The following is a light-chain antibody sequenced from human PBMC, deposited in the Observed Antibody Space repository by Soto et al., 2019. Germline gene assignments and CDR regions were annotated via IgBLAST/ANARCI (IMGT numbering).Light chain of an antibody. CDR2: GAS. Sequence: EIVLTQSPGTLSLSPGERATLSCRPSQSVNSAYLAWYQQKPGQAPRLLIYGASTRVAGIPDRFSGSGSGTDFTLTISRLEPEDFAVYYCQQHDILPITFGQGTRLEI. CDR1: QSVNSAY. CDR3: QQHDILPIT. V-gene: IGKV3-20*01. J-gene: IGKJ5*01.